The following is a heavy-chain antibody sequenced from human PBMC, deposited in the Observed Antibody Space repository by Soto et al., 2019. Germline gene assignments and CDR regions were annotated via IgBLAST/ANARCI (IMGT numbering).Heavy chain of an antibody. CDR2: IYYSGST. Sequence: SETLSLTCTVSGGSISSYYWSWIRQPPGKGLEWIGYIYYSGSTNYNPSLKSRVTISVDTSKNQFSLKLSTVTAADTAVYYCARSVTMVRGDYYYGMDVWGQGTTVTVSS. V-gene: IGHV4-59*01. CDR3: ARSVTMVRGDYYYGMDV. D-gene: IGHD3-10*01. J-gene: IGHJ6*02. CDR1: GGSISSYY.